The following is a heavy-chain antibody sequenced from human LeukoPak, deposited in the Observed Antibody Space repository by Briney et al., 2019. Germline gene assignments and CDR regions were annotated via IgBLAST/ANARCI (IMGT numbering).Heavy chain of an antibody. CDR3: AREILGYCSSTSCYRGYYFDY. CDR2: ISSSSTI. D-gene: IGHD2-2*02. V-gene: IGHV3-48*01. CDR1: GFTFSSYS. J-gene: IGHJ4*02. Sequence: GGSLRLSCAASGFTFSSYSMNWVRQAPGKGLEWVSYISSSSTIYYADSVKGRFTISRDNAKNSLYLQMNSLRAEDTAVYYCAREILGYCSSTSCYRGYYFDYWGQGTLVTVSS.